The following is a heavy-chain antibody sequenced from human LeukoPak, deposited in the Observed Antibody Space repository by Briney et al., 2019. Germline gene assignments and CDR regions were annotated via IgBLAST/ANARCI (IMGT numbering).Heavy chain of an antibody. CDR1: GYTFTSYY. Sequence: ASVKVSCKASGYTFTSYYMHWVRQAPGQGLEWMGIINPSGGSTSYAQKFQGRVTMTRDTSTSTVYMELSSLRSEDTAVYYCARDRYDSSGDHNWFDPWGQGTLVTVSS. V-gene: IGHV1-46*01. CDR3: ARDRYDSSGDHNWFDP. D-gene: IGHD3-22*01. J-gene: IGHJ5*02. CDR2: INPSGGST.